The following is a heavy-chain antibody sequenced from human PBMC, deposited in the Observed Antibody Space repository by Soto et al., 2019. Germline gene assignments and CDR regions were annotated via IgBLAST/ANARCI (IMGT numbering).Heavy chain of an antibody. CDR1: GGSFSDHY. J-gene: IGHJ4*02. D-gene: IGHD2-2*02. V-gene: IGHV4-34*01. CDR3: ARGISXXXXIQRDAPDKYHFDS. CDR2: VNHRGST. Sequence: QVQLQQWGAGLLKPSETLSLTCAVYGGSFSDHYWSWIRQPPGKGLEWIGEVNHRGSTNYNPSLKSRVTISADTSKNQFSLKLRSVTAADAAVYYCARGISXXXXIQRDAPDKYHFDSWGQGTLVTVSS.